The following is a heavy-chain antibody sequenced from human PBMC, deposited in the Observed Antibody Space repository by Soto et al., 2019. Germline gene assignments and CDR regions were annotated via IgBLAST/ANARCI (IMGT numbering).Heavy chain of an antibody. CDR1: GYSFTRYS. CDR2: INPSGGST. V-gene: IGHV1-46*03. Sequence: ASVNVSCKASGYSFTRYSMHWVRQAPGQGLEWMGIINPSGGSTSYAQKFQGRVTMTRDTSTSTVYMELSSLRSEDTAVYYCAISGYYYGMDVWGQGTTVTVSS. CDR3: AISGYYYGMDV. J-gene: IGHJ6*02. D-gene: IGHD3-10*01.